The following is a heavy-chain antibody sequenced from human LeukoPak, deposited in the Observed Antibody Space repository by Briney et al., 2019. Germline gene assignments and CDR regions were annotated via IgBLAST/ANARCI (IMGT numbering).Heavy chain of an antibody. CDR3: ARGVLWSSRQLFDY. CDR1: GYTFTGYY. D-gene: IGHD3-10*01. J-gene: IGHJ4*02. Sequence: ASVKVSCKASGYTFTGYYMHWVRQAPGQGLEWMGWINPNGGGTNYAQKFQGRVTMTRDTSISTAYMELSRLRSDDTAVYYCARGVLWSSRQLFDYWGQGTLVTVSS. CDR2: INPNGGGT. V-gene: IGHV1-2*02.